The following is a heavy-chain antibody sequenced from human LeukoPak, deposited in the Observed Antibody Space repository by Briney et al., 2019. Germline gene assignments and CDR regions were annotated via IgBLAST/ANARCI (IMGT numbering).Heavy chain of an antibody. CDR3: ARQVAARPGPLY. V-gene: IGHV4-4*09. D-gene: IGHD6-6*01. Sequence: PSETLSLTCTVSGGSISSYYWSWIRQPPGKGLEWIGYIYTSGSTNYNPSLKSRVTISVDTSKNQFSLKLSSVTAADTAVYYCARQVAARPGPLYGGQGTLVTVSS. CDR2: IYTSGST. J-gene: IGHJ4*02. CDR1: GGSISSYY.